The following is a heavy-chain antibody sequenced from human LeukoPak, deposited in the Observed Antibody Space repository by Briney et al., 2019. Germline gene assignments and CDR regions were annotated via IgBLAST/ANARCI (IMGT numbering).Heavy chain of an antibody. V-gene: IGHV4-59*01. Sequence: SETLSLTCTVSGGSLSSYYWSWIRQPPGKGLECIGYIHYSGSTNYNPSLKSRVTISVDTSKNQFSLKLKSVTAADTAVYYCARGGYYGWGNDFRFDPWGQGTLVTVSS. CDR2: IHYSGST. CDR1: GGSLSSYY. D-gene: IGHD3-10*01. J-gene: IGHJ5*02. CDR3: ARGGYYGWGNDFRFDP.